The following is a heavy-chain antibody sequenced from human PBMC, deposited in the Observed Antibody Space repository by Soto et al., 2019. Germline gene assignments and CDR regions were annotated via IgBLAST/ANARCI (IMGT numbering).Heavy chain of an antibody. CDR2: IWYDGSNK. Sequence: QVQLVESGGGVVQPGRSLRLSCTASGFTFSSYGMHWVRQAPGKGLEWVAVIWYDGSNKYYADSVKGRFTISRDNSKNTLYLQMNSLRAEDTAVYYCASSAVAGFDYWGQGTLVTVSS. CDR1: GFTFSSYG. D-gene: IGHD6-19*01. J-gene: IGHJ4*02. V-gene: IGHV3-33*01. CDR3: ASSAVAGFDY.